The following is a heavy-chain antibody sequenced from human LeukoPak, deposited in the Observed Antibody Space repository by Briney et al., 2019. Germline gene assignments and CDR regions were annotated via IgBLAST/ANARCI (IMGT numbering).Heavy chain of an antibody. CDR1: DYSISSGYY. Sequence: SETLSLTCSVSDYSISSGYYWGWIRQPPGKGLEWIGSMEWIGSIYHSGSAYYNPSLKSRVTISIDTSKNQFSLKLTSATAADTAVYYCARDHSSASYTYYYYYMDVWGKGTTVTVSS. J-gene: IGHJ6*03. D-gene: IGHD1-26*01. V-gene: IGHV4-38-2*02. CDR3: ARDHSSASYTYYYYYMDV. CDR2: IYHSGSA.